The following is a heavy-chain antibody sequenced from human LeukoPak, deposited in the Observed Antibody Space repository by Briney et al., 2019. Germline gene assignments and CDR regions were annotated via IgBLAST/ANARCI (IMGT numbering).Heavy chain of an antibody. CDR3: AKDIAGTPTIDY. J-gene: IGHJ4*02. CDR1: GFTFSNYG. Sequence: PGGSLRLSCAASGFTFSNYGVHWVRQAPGKGLEWVAIISYDGSNKYYADSVKGRFTISRDNSKNTLYLQMNSLRAEDTAVYYCAKDIAGTPTIDYWGQGTLVTVSS. CDR2: ISYDGSNK. D-gene: IGHD6-13*01. V-gene: IGHV3-30*18.